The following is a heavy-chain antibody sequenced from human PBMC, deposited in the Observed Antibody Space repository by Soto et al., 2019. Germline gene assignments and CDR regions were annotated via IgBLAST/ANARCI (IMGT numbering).Heavy chain of an antibody. J-gene: IGHJ4*02. CDR1: GFTFSSYA. V-gene: IGHV3-23*01. CDR2: ISGSGGST. D-gene: IGHD2-15*01. Sequence: GGSLRLSCAASGFTFSSYAMSWVRHAPGKGLEWVSAISGSGGSTYYADSVKGRFTISRDNSKNTLYLQMNSLRAEDTAVYYCAKAKLRAQYFDYWGQGTLVTVSS. CDR3: AKAKLRAQYFDY.